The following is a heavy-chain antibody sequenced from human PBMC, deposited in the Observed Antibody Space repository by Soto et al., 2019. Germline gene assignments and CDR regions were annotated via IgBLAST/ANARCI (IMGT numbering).Heavy chain of an antibody. J-gene: IGHJ4*02. CDR2: ISSSSSTI. D-gene: IGHD6-13*01. CDR1: GFTFSSYS. V-gene: IGHV3-48*02. CDR3: ATKPGYSSSWYGELDY. Sequence: EVQLVESGGGLVQPGGSLRLSCAASGFTFSSYSMNWVGQAPGKGLEWVSYISSSSSTIYYADSVKGRFTISRDNAKNSLYLQMNSLRDEDTAVYYCATKPGYSSSWYGELDYWGQGTLVTVSS.